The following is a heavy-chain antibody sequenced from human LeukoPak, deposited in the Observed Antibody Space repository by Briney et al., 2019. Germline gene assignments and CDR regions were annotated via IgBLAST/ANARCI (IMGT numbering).Heavy chain of an antibody. D-gene: IGHD3-22*01. CDR3: ARDNYDSSGYYFD. Sequence: GGSLRLSCAASGFTFSSYAMNWVRQAPGKGLEWVSYISSSGSTIYYADSVKGRFTIPRDSAKNSLYLQMNSLRAEDTAVYYCARDNYDSSGYYFDWGQGTLVTVSS. CDR2: ISSSGSTI. V-gene: IGHV3-48*03. J-gene: IGHJ4*02. CDR1: GFTFSSYA.